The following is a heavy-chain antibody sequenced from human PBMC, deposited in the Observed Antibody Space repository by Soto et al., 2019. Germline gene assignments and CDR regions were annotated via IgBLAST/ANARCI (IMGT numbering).Heavy chain of an antibody. CDR3: ARGRGPSTVTDAFDI. D-gene: IGHD4-17*01. Sequence: ASVKVSCKAPGYTFTSYYMHWVRQASGQGLEWMGIINPSGGSTSYAQKFQGRVTMTRDTSTSTVYMELSSLRSEDTAVYYCARGRGPSTVTDAFDIWGQGTMVT. CDR2: INPSGGST. J-gene: IGHJ3*02. CDR1: GYTFTSYY. V-gene: IGHV1-46*01.